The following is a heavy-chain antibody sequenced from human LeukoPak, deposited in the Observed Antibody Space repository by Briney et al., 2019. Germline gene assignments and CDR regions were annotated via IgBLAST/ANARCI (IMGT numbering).Heavy chain of an antibody. V-gene: IGHV3-48*03. J-gene: IGHJ4*02. CDR2: ISSSGSTK. CDR1: GFTFSSYE. CDR3: ARDDNNSADFDY. Sequence: PGGSLRLSCAASGFTFSSYEMNWVRQAPGKGLEWVSYISSSGSTKYYADSVKGRFTISRDNAKNSLYLQMNSLRAEDTAVYCCARDDNNSADFDYWGQGTLVTVSS. D-gene: IGHD1-1*01.